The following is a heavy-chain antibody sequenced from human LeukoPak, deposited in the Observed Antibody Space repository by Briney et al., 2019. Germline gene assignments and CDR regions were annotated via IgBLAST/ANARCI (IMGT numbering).Heavy chain of an antibody. CDR1: GFTFSSYS. D-gene: IGHD6-6*01. Sequence: GGSLRLSCAASGFTFSSYSMNWVRQAPGKGLEWVSSISSSSSYIYYADSVKGRFTISRDNAKNSLYLQMNSLRAEDTAVYYCARGAQYSSSSGNWFDPWGQGTLVTVSS. V-gene: IGHV3-21*01. CDR2: ISSSSSYI. CDR3: ARGAQYSSSSGNWFDP. J-gene: IGHJ5*02.